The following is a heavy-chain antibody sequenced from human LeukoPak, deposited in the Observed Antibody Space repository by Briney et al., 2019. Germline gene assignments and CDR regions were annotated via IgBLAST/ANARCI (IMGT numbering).Heavy chain of an antibody. J-gene: IGHJ3*02. CDR2: ISGSGGST. CDR1: GFTFSSYG. V-gene: IGHV3-23*01. D-gene: IGHD3-22*01. Sequence: GGSLRLSCAASGFTFSSYGMSWVRQAPGKGLEWVSAISGSGGSTYYADSVKGRFTISRDNSKNTLYLQMNSLRAEDTAVYYCAKGDDSSGYYYDLGAFDIWGQGTMVTVSS. CDR3: AKGDDSSGYYYDLGAFDI.